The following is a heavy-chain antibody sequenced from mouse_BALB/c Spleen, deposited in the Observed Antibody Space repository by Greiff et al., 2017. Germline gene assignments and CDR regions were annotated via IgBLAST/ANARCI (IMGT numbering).Heavy chain of an antibody. CDR1: GYTFTDYN. Sequence: EVQLQQSGPELVKPGASVKIPCKASGYTFTDYNMDWVKQSHGKSLEWIGDINPNNGGTIYNQKFKGKATLTVDKSSSTAYMELRSLTSEDTAVYYCARGDYDRDYYAMDYWGQGTSVTVSS. CDR3: ARGDYDRDYYAMDY. J-gene: IGHJ4*01. D-gene: IGHD2-4*01. CDR2: INPNNGGT. V-gene: IGHV1-18*01.